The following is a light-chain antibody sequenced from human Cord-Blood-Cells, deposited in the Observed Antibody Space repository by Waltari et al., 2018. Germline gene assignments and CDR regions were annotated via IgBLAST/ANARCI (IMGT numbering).Light chain of an antibody. J-gene: IGKJ2*01. CDR2: WAS. CDR1: QSVLYSSNNKNY. CDR3: QQYYSTPYT. V-gene: IGKV4-1*01. Sequence: DIVMTQSPDSLAVSLGERAAINCKSSQSVLYSSNNKNYLDWYKQKPGQPPKLLIYWASTRESGVPDRFSGSGSGTDFTLNISSLQAEDVAVYYCQQYYSTPYTFGQGTKLEIK.